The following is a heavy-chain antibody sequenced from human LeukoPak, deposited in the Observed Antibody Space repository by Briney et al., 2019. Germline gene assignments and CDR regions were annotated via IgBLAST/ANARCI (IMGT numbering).Heavy chain of an antibody. CDR3: ARHLAGYVPFDY. CDR1: GGSISSGSYY. CDR2: IYTSGST. Sequence: SQTLSLTCTVSGGSISSGSYYWSWIRQPAGKGLEWIGRIYTSGSTNYNPSLKSRVTISVDTSKNQFSLKLSSVTAADTAVYYCARHLAGYVPFDYWGQGTLVTVSS. D-gene: IGHD5-18*01. V-gene: IGHV4-61*02. J-gene: IGHJ4*02.